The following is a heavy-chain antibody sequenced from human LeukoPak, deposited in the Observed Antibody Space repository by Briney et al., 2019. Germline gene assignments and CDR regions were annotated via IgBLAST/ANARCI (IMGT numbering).Heavy chain of an antibody. J-gene: IGHJ6*02. CDR2: ISYDGSNK. CDR3: AREHMAYYYYYGMDV. CDR1: GFTFSSYA. V-gene: IGHV3-30-3*01. Sequence: GGSLRLSCAASGFTFSSYAMHWVRQAPGKGLEWVAVISYDGSNKYSADSVKGRFTISRDNSKNTLYLQMNSLRGEDTAVYYCAREHMAYYYYYGMDVWGQGTTVTVSS. D-gene: IGHD5-24*01.